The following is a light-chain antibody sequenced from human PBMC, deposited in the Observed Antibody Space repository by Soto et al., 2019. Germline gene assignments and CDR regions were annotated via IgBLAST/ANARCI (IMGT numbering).Light chain of an antibody. CDR1: QSVGSY. J-gene: IGKJ2*01. V-gene: IGKV3-11*01. Sequence: EIVLTQSPATLSLSPGERATLSCRASQSVGSYLAWYQHKPGQAPRPLIYGASNRATDIPGRFSGRGSGTDFTLSISSLESGDSAVYYCQQRDKWPRTFGQGTKLEI. CDR2: GAS. CDR3: QQRDKWPRT.